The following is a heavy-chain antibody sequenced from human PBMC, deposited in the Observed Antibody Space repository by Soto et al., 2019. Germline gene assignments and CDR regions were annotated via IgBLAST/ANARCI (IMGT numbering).Heavy chain of an antibody. D-gene: IGHD6-6*01. J-gene: IGHJ4*02. CDR3: ARDRGYSSSSRGYFDY. CDR2: IYSGGST. Sequence: GWSLRVSCAASGFTVSSNYMSWVRQAPGKGLEWVSVIYSGGSTYYADSVKGRFTISRDNSKNTLYLQMNSLRAEDTAVYYCARDRGYSSSSRGYFDYWGQGTLVTVSS. V-gene: IGHV3-53*01. CDR1: GFTVSSNY.